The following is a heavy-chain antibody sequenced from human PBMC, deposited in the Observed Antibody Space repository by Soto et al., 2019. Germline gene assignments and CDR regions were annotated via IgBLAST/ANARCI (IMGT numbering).Heavy chain of an antibody. CDR1: GFTFSSYA. CDR2: ISGIGGST. V-gene: IGHV3-23*01. CDR3: AKDAQWELPQEWFDP. D-gene: IGHD1-26*01. Sequence: EVQLLESGGGLVQPGGSLRLSCAASGFTFSSYAMSWVRQAPGKGLDWVSAISGIGGSTYYADSVKGLFTISRDNYKNTLYLQMNSLRAEDTAVYYCAKDAQWELPQEWFDPWGQGTMVTVSS. J-gene: IGHJ5*02.